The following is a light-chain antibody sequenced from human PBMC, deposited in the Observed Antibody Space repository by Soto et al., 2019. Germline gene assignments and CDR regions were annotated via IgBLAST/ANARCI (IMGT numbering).Light chain of an antibody. CDR3: QHYGDSRT. Sequence: EIVLTQSPGTLSLSPGERATLSCRASQSVRSGLLAWYQQKPGQAPRLLIYGSTSRATGIPDRFSASVSATDFTLTINRLEPEDFAVYYCQHYGDSRTFGQGTKVEV. CDR1: QSVRSGL. V-gene: IGKV3-20*01. J-gene: IGKJ1*01. CDR2: GST.